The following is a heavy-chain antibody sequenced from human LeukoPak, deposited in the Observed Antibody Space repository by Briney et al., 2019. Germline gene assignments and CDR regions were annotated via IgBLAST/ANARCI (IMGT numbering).Heavy chain of an antibody. Sequence: SETLSLTCAVYGGSFSGYYWSWIRQPPGKGLEWIGEINHSGSTNYNPSLKSRVTISVDTTKNQFSLKLSSVTAADTAVYYCARAGDYDILTGYRYYYGMDVWGKGTTVTVSS. CDR1: GGSFSGYY. D-gene: IGHD3-9*01. V-gene: IGHV4-34*01. CDR3: ARAGDYDILTGYRYYYGMDV. CDR2: INHSGST. J-gene: IGHJ6*04.